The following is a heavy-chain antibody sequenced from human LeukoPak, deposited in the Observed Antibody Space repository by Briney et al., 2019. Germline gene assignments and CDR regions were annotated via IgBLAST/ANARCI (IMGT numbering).Heavy chain of an antibody. D-gene: IGHD2-15*01. Sequence: KPSETLSLTCAVYGGSFSGYYWSWIRQPPGKGLEWIGEINHSGSTNYNPSLKSRVTISLDTSKNQFSLKVSSVTAADTAVYYCARAYTPFYCSGGSCSAYYFDYWGQGTLVTVSS. CDR3: ARAYTPFYCSGGSCSAYYFDY. CDR2: INHSGST. V-gene: IGHV4-34*01. J-gene: IGHJ4*02. CDR1: GGSFSGYY.